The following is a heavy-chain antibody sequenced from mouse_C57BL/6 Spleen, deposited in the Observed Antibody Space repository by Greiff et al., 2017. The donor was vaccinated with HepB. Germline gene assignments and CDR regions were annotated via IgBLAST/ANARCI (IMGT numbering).Heavy chain of an antibody. V-gene: IGHV1-82*01. CDR1: GYAFSSSW. Sequence: LQESGPELVKPGASVKISCKASGYAFSSSWMNWVKQRPGKGLEWIGRIYPGDGDTNYNGKFKGKATLTADKSSSTAYMQLSSLTSEDSAVYFCARFYYGSSYYWGQGTTLTVSS. J-gene: IGHJ2*01. CDR2: IYPGDGDT. CDR3: ARFYYGSSYY. D-gene: IGHD1-1*01.